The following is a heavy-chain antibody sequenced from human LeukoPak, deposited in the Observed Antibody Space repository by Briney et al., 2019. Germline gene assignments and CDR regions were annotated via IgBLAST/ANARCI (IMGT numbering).Heavy chain of an antibody. Sequence: GGSLRLSCAASGFTFSSYAMSWVRQAPGKGLEWVSAINGSGGSTYYADSVKGRFTISRDNSKNTLYLQMNSLRAEDTAVYYCAKDPKQQLVQAWFDPWGQGTLVTVSS. V-gene: IGHV3-23*01. D-gene: IGHD6-13*01. CDR1: GFTFSSYA. CDR2: INGSGGST. J-gene: IGHJ5*02. CDR3: AKDPKQQLVQAWFDP.